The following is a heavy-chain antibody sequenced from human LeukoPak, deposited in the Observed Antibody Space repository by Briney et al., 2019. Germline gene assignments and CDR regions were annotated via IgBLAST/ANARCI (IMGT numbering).Heavy chain of an antibody. J-gene: IGHJ5*02. CDR1: GGSISSYY. Sequence: PSETLSLTCTVSGGSISSYYWSWIRQPPGKGLEWIGYIYTSGSTNYNPSLKSRVTISVDTSKNQFSLKLSSVTAADTAVYYCARDRGDSDWFDPWGQGTLVTVSS. CDR3: ARDRGDSDWFDP. CDR2: IYTSGST. V-gene: IGHV4-4*09. D-gene: IGHD2-21*02.